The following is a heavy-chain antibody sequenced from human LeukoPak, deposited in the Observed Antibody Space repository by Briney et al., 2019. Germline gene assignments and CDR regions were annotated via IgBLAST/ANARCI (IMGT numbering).Heavy chain of an antibody. CDR3: ARSLIDSSGYSPLYFDY. CDR2: ISSYNCNT. V-gene: IGHV1-18*01. J-gene: IGHJ4*02. D-gene: IGHD3-22*01. CDR1: GYTFTSYG. Sequence: ASVKVSCKASGYTFTSYGIRWVRQAPGQGSEWMGWISSYNCNTNYAQKLQGRLTMTTDTSTSTAYMELRSLRSDDTAVYYCARSLIDSSGYSPLYFDYWGQGTLVTVSS.